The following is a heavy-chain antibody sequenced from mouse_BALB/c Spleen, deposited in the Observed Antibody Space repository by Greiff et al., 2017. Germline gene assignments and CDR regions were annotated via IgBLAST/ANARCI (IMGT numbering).Heavy chain of an antibody. V-gene: IGHV1-63*02. CDR1: GYTFTNYW. CDR3: ARSLPHYYAMDY. CDR2: IYPGGGYT. Sequence: VQLQQSGAELVRPGTSVKISCKASGYTFTNYWLGWVKQRPGHGLEWIGDIYPGGGYTNYNEKFKGKATLTADTSSSTAYMQLSSLTSEDSAVYFCARSLPHYYAMDYWGQGTSVTVSS. J-gene: IGHJ4*01.